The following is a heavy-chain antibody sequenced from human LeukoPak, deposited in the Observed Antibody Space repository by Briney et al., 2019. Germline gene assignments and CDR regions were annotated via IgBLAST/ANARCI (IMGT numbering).Heavy chain of an antibody. J-gene: IGHJ2*01. D-gene: IGHD6-19*01. V-gene: IGHV4-59*01. CDR2: IYYSGST. CDR3: ARDTAVAGTWYFDL. CDR1: GGSISSYY. Sequence: SETLSLTCTVSGGSISSYYWSWIRQPPGKGLEWNGYIYYSGSTNYNPSLKSRVTISVDTSKNQFSLKLSSVTAADTAVYYCARDTAVAGTWYFDLWGRGTLVTVSS.